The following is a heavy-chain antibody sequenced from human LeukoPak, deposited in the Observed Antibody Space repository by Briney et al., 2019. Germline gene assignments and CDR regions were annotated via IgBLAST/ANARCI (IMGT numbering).Heavy chain of an antibody. Sequence: ASVKVSCKASGYTFTSYDINWVRQATGQGLEWMGWMNPNSGKTGYAQKFQGRVTITRNTSISTAYMALSSLRSEDTAVYYCAIMEYSSSSEGTQFDYWGQGTLVTVSS. V-gene: IGHV1-8*03. CDR1: GYTFTSYD. CDR3: AIMEYSSSSEGTQFDY. J-gene: IGHJ4*02. D-gene: IGHD6-6*01. CDR2: MNPNSGKT.